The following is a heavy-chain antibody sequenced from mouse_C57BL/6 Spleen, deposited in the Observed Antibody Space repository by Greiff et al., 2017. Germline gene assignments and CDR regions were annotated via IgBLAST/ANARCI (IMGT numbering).Heavy chain of an antibody. CDR2: IDPSDSET. V-gene: IGHV1-52*01. CDR1: GYTFTSYW. D-gene: IGHD2-4*01. CDR3: ARGGYDYDGYYFDY. Sequence: QVQLQQPGAELVRPGSSVKLSCKASGYTFTSYWMHWVKQRPIQGLEWIGNIDPSDSETHYNQKFKDKATLTVDKSSSTAYMQLRRLTSEDSAVYYCARGGYDYDGYYFDYWGQGTTLTVSS. J-gene: IGHJ2*01.